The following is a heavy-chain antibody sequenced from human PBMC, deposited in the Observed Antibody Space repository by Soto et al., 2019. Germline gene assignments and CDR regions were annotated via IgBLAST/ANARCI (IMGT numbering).Heavy chain of an antibody. CDR3: AKDLLRYSQNQARGLSFDY. D-gene: IGHD1-1*01. J-gene: IGHJ4*02. CDR2: ISYDGSNK. V-gene: IGHV3-30*18. Sequence: PGGSLRLSCAASGFTFSSYGMHWVRQAPGKGLEWVAVISYDGSNKYYADSVKGRFTISRDNSKNTLYLQMNSLRAEDTAVYYCAKDLLRYSQNQARGLSFDYWGQGTLVTVSS. CDR1: GFTFSSYG.